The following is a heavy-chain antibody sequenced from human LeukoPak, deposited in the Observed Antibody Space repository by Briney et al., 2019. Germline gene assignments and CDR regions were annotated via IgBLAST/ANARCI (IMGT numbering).Heavy chain of an antibody. CDR3: ARDSGYYDSSGYLDY. CDR1: GFTFSNYA. D-gene: IGHD3-22*01. J-gene: IGHJ4*02. V-gene: IGHV3-23*01. CDR2: ISGSGGTT. Sequence: GGSLRLSCAASGFTFSNYAVSWVRQAPGKGLEWVSAISGSGGTTYYADSVKGRFTISRDNSKNTLYLQMNSLRAEDTAVYYCARDSGYYDSSGYLDYWGQGTLVTVSS.